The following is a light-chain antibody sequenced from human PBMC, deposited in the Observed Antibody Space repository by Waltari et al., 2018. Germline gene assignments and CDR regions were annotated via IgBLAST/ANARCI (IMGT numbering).Light chain of an antibody. J-gene: IGLJ3*02. V-gene: IGLV1-44*01. CDR3: ASWDDSLNGHWV. CDR2: RSD. CDR1: ASNIGGNL. Sequence: QSVLTQPPSASGTPGQRVTISCSGSASNIGGNLVNWYQQLPGKAPKLLIYRSDHRPSGVPDRFSASKTGTSASLAISGLQSEDEADYFYASWDDSLNGHWVFGGGTKVTVL.